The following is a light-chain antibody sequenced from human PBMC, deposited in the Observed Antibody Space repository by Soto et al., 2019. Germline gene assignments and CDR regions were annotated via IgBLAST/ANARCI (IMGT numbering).Light chain of an antibody. CDR3: PQHDSWPPVT. V-gene: IGKV3-15*01. J-gene: IGKJ4*01. CDR1: QSVRSH. CDR2: GAS. Sequence: EVVMTQSPATLSVSPGESATLSCRASQSVRSHLAWYQQRPGQAPRLRIYGASNRATGIPPRFSGSGSGTQYTLTITNLPSEDVGFYYCPQHDSWPPVTFGGGTKVESK.